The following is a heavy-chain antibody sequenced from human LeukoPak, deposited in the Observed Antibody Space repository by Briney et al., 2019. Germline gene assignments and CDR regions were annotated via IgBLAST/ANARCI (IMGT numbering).Heavy chain of an antibody. D-gene: IGHD3-9*01. Sequence: PGGSLRLSCAASGFTFDDYAVHWVRQAPGKGLEWVSGISWNSGSIGYADSVKGRFTISRDNAKNSLYLQMNSLRAEDTALYYCAKAPGYFDWLSYFDYWGQGTLVTVSS. V-gene: IGHV3-9*01. J-gene: IGHJ4*02. CDR3: AKAPGYFDWLSYFDY. CDR1: GFTFDDYA. CDR2: ISWNSGSI.